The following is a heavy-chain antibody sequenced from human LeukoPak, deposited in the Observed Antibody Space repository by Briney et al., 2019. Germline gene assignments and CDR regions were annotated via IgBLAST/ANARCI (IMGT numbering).Heavy chain of an antibody. V-gene: IGHV1-2*02. Sequence: ASVKVSCKASGYTFTGYYMHWVRQAPGQGLEWMGWINPNSGGTNYAQKFQGRVTMTRDTSISTAYMELSRLRSDDTAVYYCARNGGNPGDYYYYYYMDVWGKGTTVTVSS. J-gene: IGHJ6*03. CDR2: INPNSGGT. CDR3: ARNGGNPGDYYYYYYMDV. D-gene: IGHD4-23*01. CDR1: GYTFTGYY.